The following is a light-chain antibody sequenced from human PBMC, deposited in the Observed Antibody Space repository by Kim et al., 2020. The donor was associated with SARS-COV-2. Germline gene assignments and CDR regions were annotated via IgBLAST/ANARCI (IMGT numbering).Light chain of an antibody. CDR2: EVT. CDR1: SRDVGGYNS. J-gene: IGLJ3*02. CDR3: NSYAGNNLWV. Sequence: LSVTISRPGTSRDVGGYNSVSGYQQHPGKAPKLVIYEVTKGPAGVPARFSASKSGNTASLTVSGRQSDDEADYYCNSYAGNNLWVFGGGTKRTVL. V-gene: IGLV2-8*01.